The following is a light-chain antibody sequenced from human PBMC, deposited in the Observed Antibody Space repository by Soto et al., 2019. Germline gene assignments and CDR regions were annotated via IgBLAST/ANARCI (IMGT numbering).Light chain of an antibody. CDR3: QQLNSYPLT. CDR1: QGISGY. V-gene: IGKV1-9*01. J-gene: IGKJ4*01. CDR2: AAS. Sequence: IQLTQSPSSLSASVGDRVTITCRASQGISGYLAWYQQKPGKAPKLLIYAASTLQSGVPSRFSGSGSGTDFTLTISSLQAEDFATYYCQQLNSYPLTFGGGTKWIS.